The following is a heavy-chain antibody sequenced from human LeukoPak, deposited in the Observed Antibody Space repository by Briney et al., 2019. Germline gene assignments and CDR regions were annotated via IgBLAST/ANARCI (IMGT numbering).Heavy chain of an antibody. CDR2: ISGSDNSP. CDR3: AKGRSSWYGDAFDI. D-gene: IGHD6-13*01. V-gene: IGHV3-23*01. Sequence: GGSLRLSCAASGFTFSSYAMSWVRQAPGKGLEWVSGISGSDNSPYYADSVKGRFTISRDNSKSTLHLQMNSLRADDTAIYYCAKGRSSWYGDAFDIWGQGTMVTVSS. J-gene: IGHJ3*02. CDR1: GFTFSSYA.